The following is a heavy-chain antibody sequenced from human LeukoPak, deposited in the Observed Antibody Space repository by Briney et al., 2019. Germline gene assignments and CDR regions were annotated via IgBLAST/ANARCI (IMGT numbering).Heavy chain of an antibody. CDR1: GYTFTSYA. J-gene: IGHJ6*02. CDR3: GRTVVSVYYYGMDV. D-gene: IGHD4-23*01. CDR2: INAGNGNT. V-gene: IGHV1-3*01. Sequence: ATVKVSCKASGYTFTSYAMHWVRQAPGQRLEWMGWINAGNGNTKYSQKFQGRVTITRDTSASTAYMELSSLRSEDTAVYYCGRTVVSVYYYGMDVGVRGTAVTGSS.